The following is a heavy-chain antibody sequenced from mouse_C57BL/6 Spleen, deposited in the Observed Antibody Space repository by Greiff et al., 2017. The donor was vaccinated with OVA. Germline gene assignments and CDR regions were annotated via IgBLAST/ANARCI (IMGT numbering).Heavy chain of an antibody. CDR2: IDPSDSYT. CDR1: GYTFTSYW. Sequence: QVHVKQPGAELVMPGASVKLSCKASGYTFTSYWMHWVKQRPGQGLEWIGEIDPSDSYTNYNQKFKGKSTLTVDKSSSTAYMQLSSLTSEDSAVYYCAIYYGSSYGYFDYWGQGTTLTVSS. CDR3: AIYYGSSYGYFDY. D-gene: IGHD1-1*01. V-gene: IGHV1-69*01. J-gene: IGHJ2*01.